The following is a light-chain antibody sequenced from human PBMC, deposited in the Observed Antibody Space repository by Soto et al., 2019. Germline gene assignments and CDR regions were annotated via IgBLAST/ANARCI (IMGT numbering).Light chain of an antibody. V-gene: IGKV3-20*01. CDR3: QQYGSSPWT. CDR1: QSVNNDY. Sequence: EIVLTQSPGTLSLSPGERAALSCRASQSVNNDYLAWYHQKPGRAPRLVIYGASKRATGIPDRFSGSGSGTDFNLTISRLEPEDFAVYYCQQYGSSPWTIGQGTNVEIK. CDR2: GAS. J-gene: IGKJ1*01.